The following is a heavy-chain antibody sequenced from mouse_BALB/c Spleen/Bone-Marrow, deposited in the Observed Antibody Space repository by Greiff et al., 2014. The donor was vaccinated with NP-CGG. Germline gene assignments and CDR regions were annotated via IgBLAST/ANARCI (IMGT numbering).Heavy chain of an antibody. V-gene: IGHV14-3*02. CDR1: GFNIKDTY. CDR3: ARYYYGSSYFDY. CDR2: IDPANGNT. Sequence: EVKLMESGAELVKPGASVKLSCTASGFNIKDTYMHWVKQRPEQGLEWIGRIDPANGNTKYDPKFQGKATMTADTSSNTAYLQLSSLTSEDTAVYYCARYYYGSSYFDYWGQGTTLTVSS. J-gene: IGHJ2*01. D-gene: IGHD1-1*01.